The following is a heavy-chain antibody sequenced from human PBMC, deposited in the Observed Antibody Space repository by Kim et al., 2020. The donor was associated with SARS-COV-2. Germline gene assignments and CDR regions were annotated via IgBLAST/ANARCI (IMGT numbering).Heavy chain of an antibody. CDR3: ASEDIVVVTAIPY. D-gene: IGHD2-21*02. CDR1: GGSISSGDYY. CDR2: IYYSGST. V-gene: IGHV4-30-4*01. Sequence: SETLSLTCTVSGGSISSGDYYWSWIRQPPGKGLEWIGYIYYSGSTYYNPSLKSRVTISVDTSKNQFSLKLSSVTAADTAVYYCASEDIVVVTAIPYWGQGTLVTVSS. J-gene: IGHJ4*02.